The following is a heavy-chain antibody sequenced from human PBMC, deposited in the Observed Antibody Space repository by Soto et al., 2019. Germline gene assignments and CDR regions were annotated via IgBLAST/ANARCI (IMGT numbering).Heavy chain of an antibody. CDR2: IDPSDSYT. J-gene: IGHJ6*02. CDR3: ARVDYCSSTSCYRHYYYGMDV. CDR1: GYSFTSYW. Sequence: GESLKISCKGSGYSFTSYWISWVRQMPGKGLEWMGRIDPSDSYTNYSPSFRGHVTISADKSISTAYLQWSSLKASDTAMYYCARVDYCSSTSCYRHYYYGMDVWGQGTTVTVSS. D-gene: IGHD2-2*02. V-gene: IGHV5-10-1*01.